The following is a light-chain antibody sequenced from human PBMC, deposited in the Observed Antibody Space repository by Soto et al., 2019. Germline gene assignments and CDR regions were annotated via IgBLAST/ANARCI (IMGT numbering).Light chain of an antibody. J-gene: IGKJ5*01. CDR1: RGISSY. CDR2: SAS. Sequence: IQLTQSPSSLSASVGDRVTITCRASRGISSYLAWYQQKPGKAPKPLVDSASTLQSGVPSRFSGSGSGPDFTLTISSLQPEDSATYFCQQLNSYPQTFGQGTRLEIK. V-gene: IGKV1-9*01. CDR3: QQLNSYPQT.